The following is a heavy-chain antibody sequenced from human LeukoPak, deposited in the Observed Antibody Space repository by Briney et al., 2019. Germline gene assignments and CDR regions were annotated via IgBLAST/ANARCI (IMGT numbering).Heavy chain of an antibody. D-gene: IGHD3-22*01. CDR2: IIPIFGTA. CDR3: AGWGYYDSSDPHYYYYYGMDV. J-gene: IGHJ6*02. CDR1: GGTFSSYA. Sequence: SVKVSCKASGGTFSSYAISWVRQAPGQGLEWMGGIIPIFGTANYAQKFQGRVTITADESTSTAYMELSSLRSEDTAVYYCAGWGYYDSSDPHYYYYYGMDVRGQGTTVTVSS. V-gene: IGHV1-69*13.